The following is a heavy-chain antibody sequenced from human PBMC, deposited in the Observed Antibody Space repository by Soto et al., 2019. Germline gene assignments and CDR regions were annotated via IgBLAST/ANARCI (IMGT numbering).Heavy chain of an antibody. Sequence: SQTLSLTCAISGASVSSNSAAWNWIRQYPSSGLEWLGRTYYRSKWYNDYAVSVKSRITINPDTSKNQFSLQLNSVTLEDTAVYYCSTGGRAQWWGSHAWDIWGQGTMVTVAS. D-gene: IGHD2-15*01. CDR3: STGGRAQWWGSHAWDI. J-gene: IGHJ3*02. CDR2: TYYRSKWYN. V-gene: IGHV6-1*01. CDR1: GASVSSNSAA.